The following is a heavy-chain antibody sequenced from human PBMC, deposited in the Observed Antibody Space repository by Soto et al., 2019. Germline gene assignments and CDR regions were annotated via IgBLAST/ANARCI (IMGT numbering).Heavy chain of an antibody. J-gene: IGHJ5*02. CDR2: IDSSGEK. V-gene: IGHV2-26*01. CDR1: GLSISDSEMG. D-gene: IGHD6-19*01. CDR3: ARRHLAVAVSPWFDP. Sequence: QVTLKESGPVLVKPTETLTLRCTVSGLSISDSEMGVSWIRQPPGKALEWLAHIDSSGEKSYRTFLKSRLTISKDTSKSQIVLIMTNMDPADTGTYYCARRHLAVAVSPWFDPWGQGILVTVPS.